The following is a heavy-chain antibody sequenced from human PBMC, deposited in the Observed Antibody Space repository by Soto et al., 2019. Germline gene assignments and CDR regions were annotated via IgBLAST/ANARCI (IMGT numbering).Heavy chain of an antibody. D-gene: IGHD3-10*01. J-gene: IGHJ4*02. CDR1: GGSINHGHYY. V-gene: IGHV4-31*03. Sequence: SGTLSLPCTVSGGSINHGHYYWSWIRQHPGKGLEWIGYIYFSGRTYYTPSLKSRVTISVDTSKNQFSLKLSSVCAAFSAVYYCARVSLNYIYFDYWGQGTLVTVSS. CDR3: ARVSLNYIYFDY. CDR2: IYFSGRT.